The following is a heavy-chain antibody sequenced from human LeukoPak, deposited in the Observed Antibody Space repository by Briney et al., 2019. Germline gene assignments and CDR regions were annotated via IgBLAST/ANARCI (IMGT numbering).Heavy chain of an antibody. CDR2: ISGSSSTI. Sequence: PGGSLRLSCAASGFTFSSYWMNWVRQAPGKGLGWVSYISGSSSTIYYADSVKGRFTISRNNVRNSLYLQMNSLRAEDTAVYYCARGSCTGTSCYDYWGQGTLVTVSS. CDR3: ARGSCTGTSCYDY. V-gene: IGHV3-48*01. J-gene: IGHJ4*02. CDR1: GFTFSSYW. D-gene: IGHD2-2*01.